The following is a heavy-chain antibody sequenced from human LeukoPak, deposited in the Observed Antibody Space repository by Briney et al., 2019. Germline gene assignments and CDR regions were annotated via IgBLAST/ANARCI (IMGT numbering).Heavy chain of an antibody. J-gene: IGHJ3*02. D-gene: IGHD6-19*01. CDR3: ARAIAVAVLDAFDI. CDR2: IYPGDSDT. V-gene: IGHV5-51*01. CDR1: GYSFTSYW. Sequence: GEPLKISCKGSGYSFTSYWIGWVRQMPGKGLEWMGIIYPGDSDTRYSPSFQCQVTISADKSISTAYLQWSSLKASDTAMYYCARAIAVAVLDAFDIWGQGTMVTVSS.